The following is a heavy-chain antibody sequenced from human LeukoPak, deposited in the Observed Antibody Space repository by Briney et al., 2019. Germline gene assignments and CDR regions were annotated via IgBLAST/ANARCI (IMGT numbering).Heavy chain of an antibody. J-gene: IGHJ5*02. Sequence: SVKVSCKASGGTFSSYAISWVRQAPGQGLEWMGGIIPIFGTANYAQKFQGRVTITADESTSTAYMELSSLRSEDTAVYYCARTTMVRGVIINWFDPWGQGTLVTVSS. CDR2: IIPIFGTA. V-gene: IGHV1-69*13. D-gene: IGHD3-10*01. CDR3: ARTTMVRGVIINWFDP. CDR1: GGTFSSYA.